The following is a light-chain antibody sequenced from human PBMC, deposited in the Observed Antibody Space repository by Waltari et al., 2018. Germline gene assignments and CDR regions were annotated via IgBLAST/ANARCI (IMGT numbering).Light chain of an antibody. V-gene: IGLV3-25*03. CDR1: ALPKQY. Sequence: SYELTQPPSVSVSPGQTARITCSGDALPKQYACWYQQKPGQAPVVVIYKDTERPSGIPERFSGSSSGTTVTLTISGVQAEDEADYYCQSADSSGKVFGGGTKPTVL. J-gene: IGLJ2*01. CDR2: KDT. CDR3: QSADSSGKV.